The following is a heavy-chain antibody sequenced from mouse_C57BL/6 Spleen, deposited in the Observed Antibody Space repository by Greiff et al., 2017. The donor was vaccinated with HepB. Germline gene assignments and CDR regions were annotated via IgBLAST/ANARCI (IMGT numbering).Heavy chain of an antibody. CDR2: ISDGGSYT. CDR1: GFTFSSYA. Sequence: DVKLVESGGGLVKPGGSLKLSCAASGFTFSSYAMSWVRPTPEKRLEWVATISDGGSYTYYPANVTGRFTITRDNAKDNLYLQMSHLKSEDTARYYCARGRGAMDYWGQGASVTVSS. CDR3: ARGRGAMDY. J-gene: IGHJ4*01. V-gene: IGHV5-4*03.